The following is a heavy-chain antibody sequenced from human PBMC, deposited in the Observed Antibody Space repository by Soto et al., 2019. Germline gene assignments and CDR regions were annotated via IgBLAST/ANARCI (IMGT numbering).Heavy chain of an antibody. CDR1: SGSFSGYY. D-gene: IGHD6-6*01. CDR2: ISQSGNT. V-gene: IGHV4-34*01. CDR3: ARAPKVSGSSQTRPDF. Sequence: SETLSLTCSIYSGSFSGYYWSWIRQPPGKGLEWIGEISQSGNTNYSPSLKGRVSISIDTSKKQFSLNLASVSAADTAVYYCARAPKVSGSSQTRPDFWGQGTLVTVSS. J-gene: IGHJ4*02.